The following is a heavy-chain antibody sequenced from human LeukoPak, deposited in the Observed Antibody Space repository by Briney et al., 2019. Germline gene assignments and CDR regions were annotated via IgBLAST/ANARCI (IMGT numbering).Heavy chain of an antibody. CDR2: ISTSGGTT. J-gene: IGHJ4*02. CDR1: GFTFGSYA. Sequence: GGSLRLSCAASGFTFGSYAMSWVRQAPGKGLEWVSGISTSGGTTSYAESVKGRFTVSRDNPRNTLYMEMNSLRDEDTAVYYCAVMHRYYDGSGYWAQWGQGALVTVSS. V-gene: IGHV3-23*01. CDR3: AVMHRYYDGSGYWAQ. D-gene: IGHD3-22*01.